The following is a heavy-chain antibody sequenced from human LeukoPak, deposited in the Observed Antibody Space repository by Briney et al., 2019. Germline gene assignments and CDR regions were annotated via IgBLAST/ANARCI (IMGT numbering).Heavy chain of an antibody. CDR1: GFTLSDHY. D-gene: IGHD1-26*01. CDR3: GRSRAGAIDY. Sequence: GGSPRLSCAASGFTLSDHYMDWVRQAPGKGLEWVGRTRNKANSYSTEYAASVKGRSTISRDESKNSLYLQMNSLKTEDTAVYYCGRSRAGAIDYWGQGTLVTVSS. J-gene: IGHJ4*02. V-gene: IGHV3-72*01. CDR2: TRNKANSYST.